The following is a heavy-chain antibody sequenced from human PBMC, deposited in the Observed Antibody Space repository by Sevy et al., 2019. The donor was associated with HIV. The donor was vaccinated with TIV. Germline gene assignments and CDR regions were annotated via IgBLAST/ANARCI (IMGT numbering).Heavy chain of an antibody. CDR1: GFTFSNYA. Sequence: GGSLRLSCATSGFTFSNYAMSWVRQAPGKGLEWVSSIRISGGNTYYADSVKGRFTISRDNSKNTLYLQMNSLRAEDTAVYYCAKEWTQLSDWYGELDYWGQGSLVTVSS. D-gene: IGHD6-19*01. V-gene: IGHV3-23*01. CDR3: AKEWTQLSDWYGELDY. J-gene: IGHJ4*02. CDR2: IRISGGNT.